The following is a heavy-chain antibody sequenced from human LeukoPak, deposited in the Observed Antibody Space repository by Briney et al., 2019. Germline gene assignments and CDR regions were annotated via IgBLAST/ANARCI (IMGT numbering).Heavy chain of an antibody. CDR2: IYWDDDK. V-gene: IGHV2-5*02. CDR3: AHRPLGITTNWNHGYFDY. CDR1: GFSLSTNGVG. Sequence: SGPTLVNPTQTLTLTCTLSGFSLSTNGVGVCWIRQPPGRALEWLTLIYWDDDKRYNPSLRSRLTVTKDISNSQVVLTMTNVDPVDTATYFCAHRPLGITTNWNHGYFDYWGQGMLVTVSP. D-gene: IGHD1-14*01. J-gene: IGHJ4*02.